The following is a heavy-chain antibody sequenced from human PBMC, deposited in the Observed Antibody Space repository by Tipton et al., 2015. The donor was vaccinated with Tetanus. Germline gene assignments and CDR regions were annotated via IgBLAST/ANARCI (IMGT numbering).Heavy chain of an antibody. CDR1: GFSFSSYA. CDR2: IGDAKTVI. V-gene: IGHV3-48*01. D-gene: IGHD5-24*01. J-gene: IGHJ4*02. Sequence: SLRLSCAASGFSFSSYAMAWVRQAPGKGLEWISYIGDAKTVIQYADSVKGRFTVSRDNAENSLFLQMNSLRAEDTAVYYCAKESLWVRDGTNLDYWGQGTLVTVSS. CDR3: AKESLWVRDGTNLDY.